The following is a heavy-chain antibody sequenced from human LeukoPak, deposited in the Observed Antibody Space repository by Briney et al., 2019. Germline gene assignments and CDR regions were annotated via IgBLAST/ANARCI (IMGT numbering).Heavy chain of an antibody. V-gene: IGHV1-46*01. D-gene: IGHD5-18*01. J-gene: IGHJ4*02. Sequence: ASVKVSCKASGYTFTSYYMHWVRQAPGQGLEWTGIINPSGGSTSCAQKFQGRVTMTRDTSTSTVYMELSSLRSEDTAVYYCARDLNTAMATYYFDYWGQGTLVTVSS. CDR1: GYTFTSYY. CDR2: INPSGGST. CDR3: ARDLNTAMATYYFDY.